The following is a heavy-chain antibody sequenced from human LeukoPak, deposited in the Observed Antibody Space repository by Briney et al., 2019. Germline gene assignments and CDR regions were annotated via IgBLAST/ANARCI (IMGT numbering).Heavy chain of an antibody. CDR3: APGIAAH. CDR2: ISGSGGST. V-gene: IGHV3-23*01. D-gene: IGHD6-25*01. J-gene: IGHJ4*02. Sequence: GGSLRLSCAASGFTFSSYAMSWVRQAPGKGLEWVSAISGSGGSTYYAYSVKGRFTISRDNAKNSLYLQMNSLRVEDTAVYYCAPGIAAHWGQGTLVTVSS. CDR1: GFTFSSYA.